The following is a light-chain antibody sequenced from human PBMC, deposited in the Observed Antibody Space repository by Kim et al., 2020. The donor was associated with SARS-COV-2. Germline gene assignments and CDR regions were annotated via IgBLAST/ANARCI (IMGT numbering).Light chain of an antibody. CDR3: MQGIHPIT. Sequence: QPASISCRYSESLVYSDGKTYLNWFQQRPGDTPRRVSYKVSDRDSGVLDRLSGSGSGTDFTLKISRVEDEDVGVYYCMQGIHPITFGQGTRLEIK. V-gene: IGKV2-30*01. CDR2: KVS. CDR1: ESLVYSDGKTY. J-gene: IGKJ5*01.